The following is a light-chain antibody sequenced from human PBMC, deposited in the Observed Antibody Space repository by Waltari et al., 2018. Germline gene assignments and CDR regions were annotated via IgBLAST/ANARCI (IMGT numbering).Light chain of an antibody. J-gene: IGLJ2*01. CDR3: TSYTDSDNWV. V-gene: IGLV2-8*01. Sequence: QSALTQPPSASGSPGQSVTISCTGTSSAVGGYNYVSWYQQHPGKAPNLMIFEVTKRPSGVPDRFSGSKSGNTASLTVSGLQAEDEADYYCTSYTDSDNWVFGGGTMLTVL. CDR2: EVT. CDR1: SSAVGGYNY.